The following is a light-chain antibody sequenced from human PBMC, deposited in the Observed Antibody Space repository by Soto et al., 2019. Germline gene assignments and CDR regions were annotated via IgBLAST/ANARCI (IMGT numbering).Light chain of an antibody. J-gene: IGKJ1*01. CDR2: LTS. Sequence: DIQMTQSPSSLSASVGDRVTITCRASQSICTYLNWFQQKPGRAPKLLIYLTSTLQSGVPSRFSGSGSGTDFTLTISSLQPEDFATYYCQQSSTTPWTFGQGTKVDVK. CDR3: QQSSTTPWT. CDR1: QSICTY. V-gene: IGKV1-39*01.